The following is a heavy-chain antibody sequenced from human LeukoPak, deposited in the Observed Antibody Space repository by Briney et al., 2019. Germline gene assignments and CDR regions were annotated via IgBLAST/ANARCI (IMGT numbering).Heavy chain of an antibody. D-gene: IGHD3-3*01. CDR2: ISGYNGNT. V-gene: IGHV1-18*01. CDR1: GGTFSSYA. Sequence: ASVKVSFKASGGTFSSYAISWVRQAPGQGLEWMGWISGYNGNTNSAQKLQGRVSMTTDTSTSTAYMELRSLRSDDTAVYYCARDRSPDFWSGDYRDAFDIWGQGTMVTVSS. J-gene: IGHJ3*02. CDR3: ARDRSPDFWSGDYRDAFDI.